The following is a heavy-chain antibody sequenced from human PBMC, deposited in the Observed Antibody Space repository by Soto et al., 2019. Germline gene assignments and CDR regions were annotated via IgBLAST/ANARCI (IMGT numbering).Heavy chain of an antibody. CDR1: GFSLSTSGVG. CDR3: AHTPSMVRGVTS. D-gene: IGHD3-10*01. J-gene: IGHJ4*02. V-gene: IGHV2-5*02. CDR2: IYWDDDK. Sequence: QITLKESGPTLVKPTQTLTLTCTFSGFSLSTSGVGVGWIRQPPGKALEWLALIYWDDDKRYSPSLKSRLTIXKXXSKNQVVLTMTNMDPVDTATYYCAHTPSMVRGVTSWGQGTLVTVSS.